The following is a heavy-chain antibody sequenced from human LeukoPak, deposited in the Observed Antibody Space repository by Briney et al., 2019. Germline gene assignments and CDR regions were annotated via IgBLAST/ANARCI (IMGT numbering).Heavy chain of an antibody. CDR3: ARGKSAATPIDY. V-gene: IGHV3-23*01. J-gene: IGHJ4*02. Sequence: GGSLRLSCAASGFTFSSHGMSWVRQAPGKGLEWVSAISGSGGSTYYADSVKGRFTISRDNSKNTLYLQMNSLRAEDTALYYCARGKSAATPIDYWGQGTLVTVSS. D-gene: IGHD6-13*01. CDR1: GFTFSSHG. CDR2: ISGSGGST.